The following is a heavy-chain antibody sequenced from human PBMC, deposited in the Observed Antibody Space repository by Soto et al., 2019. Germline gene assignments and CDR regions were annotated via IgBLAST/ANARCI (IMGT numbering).Heavy chain of an antibody. V-gene: IGHV4-59*12. CDR1: GGSISSYF. Sequence: SETLSLTCTVSGGSISSYFWSWSRQPPGKGLEWIGYIYYSGSTNYNPSLKSRVTISVDTSKNQFSLKLSSVTAADTAVYYCAREYCSSTSCYDNWFDPWGQGTLVTVSS. J-gene: IGHJ5*02. CDR3: AREYCSSTSCYDNWFDP. D-gene: IGHD2-2*01. CDR2: IYYSGST.